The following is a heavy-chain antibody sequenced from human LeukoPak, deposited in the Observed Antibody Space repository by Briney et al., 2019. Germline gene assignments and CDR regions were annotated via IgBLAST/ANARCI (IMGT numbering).Heavy chain of an antibody. CDR1: GGSISSYY. CDR3: ARFGDGYINYYYYYMDV. J-gene: IGHJ6*03. Sequence: PSETLSLTCTVSGGSISSYYWSWIRQPPGKGLEWIGYIYYSGSTNYNPSLKSRVTISVDTSKNQFSLKLSSVTAADTAVYYCARFGDGYINYYYYYMDVWGKGTTVTVSS. CDR2: IYYSGST. V-gene: IGHV4-59*01. D-gene: IGHD5-24*01.